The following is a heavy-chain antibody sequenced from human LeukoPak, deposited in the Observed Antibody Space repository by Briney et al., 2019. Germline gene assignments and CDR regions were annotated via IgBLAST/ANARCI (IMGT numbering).Heavy chain of an antibody. Sequence: GGSLRLSCAASGFFSSYSMNWVRQAPGKGLEWVSTISRSSTHIYYADSVRGRFTISRDDAKNSMYLQMNSLRAEDTAVYYCASADSHYYDSSGYLYWGQGTLVTVSS. CDR3: ASADSHYYDSSGYLY. V-gene: IGHV3-21*06. D-gene: IGHD3-22*01. J-gene: IGHJ4*02. CDR2: ISRSSTHI. CDR1: GFFSSYS.